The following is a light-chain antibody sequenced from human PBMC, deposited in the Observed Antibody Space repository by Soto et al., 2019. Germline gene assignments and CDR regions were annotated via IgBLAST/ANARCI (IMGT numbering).Light chain of an antibody. Sequence: IVMTQSPATLSVSPGERDPLSCRASQSVSSNLAWYQQKPGQAPRLLIYGASTRATGIPARFSGSGSETEFTLTISSLQSEDFAVYYCQQDNNLPWTFGQGTKVDIK. J-gene: IGKJ1*01. CDR1: QSVSSN. CDR2: GAS. CDR3: QQDNNLPWT. V-gene: IGKV3-15*01.